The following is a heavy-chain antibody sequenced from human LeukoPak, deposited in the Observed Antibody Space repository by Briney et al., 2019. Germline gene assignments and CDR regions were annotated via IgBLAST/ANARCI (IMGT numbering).Heavy chain of an antibody. Sequence: GGSLRLSCAASGFTFSTYAMSWVRQAPGKGLEWVSGISGSGGRTYCADSVKGRFTISRDNSKDTLYLQMNSLRAEDTAVYYCAIWSLVGAPGNAFDIWGQGTMVTVSS. D-gene: IGHD1-26*01. CDR1: GFTFSTYA. CDR3: AIWSLVGAPGNAFDI. V-gene: IGHV3-23*01. J-gene: IGHJ3*02. CDR2: ISGSGGRT.